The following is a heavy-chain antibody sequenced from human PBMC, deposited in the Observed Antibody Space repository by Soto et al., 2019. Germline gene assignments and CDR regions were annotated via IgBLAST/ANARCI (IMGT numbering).Heavy chain of an antibody. V-gene: IGHV3-33*01. J-gene: IGHJ4*02. Sequence: PGGSLRLSCAASGLTFSSYGMHWVRQAPGKGLEWVAVIWYDGSNKYYADSVKGRFTISRDNSKNTLYLQMNSLRAEDTAVYYCAREAHCSSTSCYFLEYWGQGTLVTVSS. CDR2: IWYDGSNK. CDR3: AREAHCSSTSCYFLEY. D-gene: IGHD2-2*01. CDR1: GLTFSSYG.